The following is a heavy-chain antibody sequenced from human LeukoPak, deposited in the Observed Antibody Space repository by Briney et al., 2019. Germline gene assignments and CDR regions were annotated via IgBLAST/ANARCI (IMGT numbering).Heavy chain of an antibody. CDR3: ARGRKITFGGVIVPFDY. J-gene: IGHJ4*02. CDR2: IYYSGST. D-gene: IGHD3-16*02. CDR1: GGSISSYY. Sequence: SETLSLTCTVSGGSISSYYRSWIRQPPGKGLEWIGYIYYSGSTNYNPSLKSRVTISVDTSKNQFSLKLSSVTAADTAVYYCARGRKITFGGVIVPFDYWGQGTLVTVSS. V-gene: IGHV4-59*01.